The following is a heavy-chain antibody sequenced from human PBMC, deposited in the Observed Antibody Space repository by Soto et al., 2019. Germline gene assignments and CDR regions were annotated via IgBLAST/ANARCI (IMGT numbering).Heavy chain of an antibody. Sequence: EVQLLESGGGLVQPGGSLRLSCAASGFTFSSYAMSWVRQAPGKGLEWVSAISGSGGSTYYADSVKGRFTISRDNSKNTLYLQINSLRAEDTAVYYCATPTAIPYIVVVPAAINESNYWGQGTLVTVSS. CDR3: ATPTAIPYIVVVPAAINESNY. D-gene: IGHD2-2*01. J-gene: IGHJ4*02. CDR1: GFTFSSYA. V-gene: IGHV3-23*01. CDR2: ISGSGGST.